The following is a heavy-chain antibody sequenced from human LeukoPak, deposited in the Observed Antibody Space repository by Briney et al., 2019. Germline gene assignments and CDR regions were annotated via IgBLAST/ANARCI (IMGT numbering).Heavy chain of an antibody. V-gene: IGHV3-53*01. CDR2: IYSGGST. Sequence: PGGSLRLSCAASGFIVSSNSMTWVRQAPGKGLEWVSVIYSGGSTYYADSVKGRFTISRDNSKNTVYLQMKSLRPEDTAVYYCMWISTGGYWGQGTLVTVP. D-gene: IGHD5-12*01. J-gene: IGHJ4*02. CDR3: MWISTGGY. CDR1: GFIVSSNS.